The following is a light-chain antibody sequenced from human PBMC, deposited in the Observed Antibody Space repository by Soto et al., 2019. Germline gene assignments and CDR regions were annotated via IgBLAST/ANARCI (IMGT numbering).Light chain of an antibody. CDR2: GAS. J-gene: IGKJ4*01. Sequence: DIQMTQSPSSLPASVGDRVTITFRTSQSISRYLNWYQQKPGRAPKLLIYGASTLESGVPSRFSGSGSGTDFTLTINNLQPEDFASYFCQESYSTPLTFGGGTKVDIK. CDR3: QESYSTPLT. V-gene: IGKV1-39*01. CDR1: QSISRY.